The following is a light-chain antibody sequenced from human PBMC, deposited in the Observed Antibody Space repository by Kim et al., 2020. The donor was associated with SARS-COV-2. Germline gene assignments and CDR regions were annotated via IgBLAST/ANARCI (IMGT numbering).Light chain of an antibody. CDR1: QGISTY. Sequence: GDRVTMTCRASQGISTYLAWYQQKPGKAPKLLIYAASTLQSGVPSRFSGSGSGTDFTLTISSLQPEDFATYYCQHLHSYNYPLTFGGGTKVDIK. CDR2: AAS. CDR3: QHLHSYNYPLT. V-gene: IGKV1-9*01. J-gene: IGKJ4*01.